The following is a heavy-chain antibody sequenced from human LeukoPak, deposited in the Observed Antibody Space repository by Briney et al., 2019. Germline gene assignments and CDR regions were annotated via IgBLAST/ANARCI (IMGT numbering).Heavy chain of an antibody. CDR1: GFTFSSYG. CDR2: ISYDGSNK. J-gene: IGHJ4*02. V-gene: IGHV3-30*18. CDR3: AKGVSEYYDSWSGYYKSPDY. Sequence: GRSLRLSCAASGFTFSSYGMHWVRQAPGKGLEWVAVISYDGSNKYYADSVKGRFTISRDNSKNTLYLQMNSLRAEDTAVYYCAKGVSEYYDSWSGYYKSPDYWGQGTLVTVSS. D-gene: IGHD3-3*01.